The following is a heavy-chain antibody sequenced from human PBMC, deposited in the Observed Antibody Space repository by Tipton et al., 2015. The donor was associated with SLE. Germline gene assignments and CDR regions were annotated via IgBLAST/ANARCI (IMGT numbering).Heavy chain of an antibody. J-gene: IGHJ4*02. CDR2: INHSGST. D-gene: IGHD7-27*01. V-gene: IGHV4-39*07. CDR1: GGSISSSSYY. CDR3: ARAGLTGTDY. Sequence: TLSLTCTVSGGSISSSSYYWSWIRQPPGKGLEWIGEINHSGSTNYNPSLKSRVTISVDTSKNQFSLKLSSVTAADTAVYYCARAGLTGTDYWGQGTLVTVSS.